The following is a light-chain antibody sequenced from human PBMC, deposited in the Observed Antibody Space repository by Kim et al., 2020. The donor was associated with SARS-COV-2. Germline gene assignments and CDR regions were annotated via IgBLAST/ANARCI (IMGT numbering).Light chain of an antibody. CDR1: QSISRL. Sequence: AAVGGRVTITCRASQSISRLLAWYQQKPGTAPKLLIYGASSLQSGVPSRFSGSGSGTEFTLTISSLQPDDFATYYCQQYYSYPRTFGQGTKVEIK. J-gene: IGKJ1*01. CDR2: GAS. CDR3: QQYYSYPRT. V-gene: IGKV1-5*01.